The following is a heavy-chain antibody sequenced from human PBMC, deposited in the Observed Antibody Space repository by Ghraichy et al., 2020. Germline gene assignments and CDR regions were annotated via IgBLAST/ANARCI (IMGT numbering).Heavy chain of an antibody. D-gene: IGHD6-13*01. CDR2: IYASGST. Sequence: SETLSLTCTVSGGPINFHYWSWIRQPPGKTLEWIGYIYASGSTDYNPSLKSRLSISLDTSKNQFSLKLSSVTPADTAVYYCVADPDSSSWFHYWGQGNLVTVSS. J-gene: IGHJ4*02. CDR3: VADPDSSSWFHY. V-gene: IGHV4-59*11. CDR1: GGPINFHY.